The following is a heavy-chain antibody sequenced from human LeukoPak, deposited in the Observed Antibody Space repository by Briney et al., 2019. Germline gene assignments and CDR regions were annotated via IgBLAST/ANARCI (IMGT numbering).Heavy chain of an antibody. V-gene: IGHV4-61*09. Sequence: PSETLSLTCTVSGGSISSGSYYWSWIRQPAGEALEWIGQIYTNGNTNYNPSLKSRVTISVDTSKNQFSLSVSSVTAADTAVYYCARGFSYNLFDYWGQGTLVTVSS. CDR1: GGSISSGSYY. J-gene: IGHJ4*02. D-gene: IGHD5-24*01. CDR3: ARGFSYNLFDY. CDR2: IYTNGNT.